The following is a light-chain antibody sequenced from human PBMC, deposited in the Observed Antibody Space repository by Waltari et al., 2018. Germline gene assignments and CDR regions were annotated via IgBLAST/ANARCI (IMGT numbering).Light chain of an antibody. CDR3: QVWHSSTAV. J-gene: IGLJ2*01. CDR1: TVGNYD. CDR2: EDS. V-gene: IGLV3-1*01. Sequence: SYDLTQPSSVSVAPGQTATITCSGRTVGNYDVNWYQKKTGLSPVLVIYEDSLRASGIPDRFSGSNSANTATLIIREAQFVDEAEYYCQVWHSSTAVFGGGTKLTVL.